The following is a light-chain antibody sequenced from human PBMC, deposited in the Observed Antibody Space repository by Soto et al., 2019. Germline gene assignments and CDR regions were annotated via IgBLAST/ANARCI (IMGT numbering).Light chain of an antibody. CDR2: GAS. CDR1: VSVRSN. J-gene: IGKJ5*01. Sequence: EIVMTQSPATLSVPPGDRATLSCRASVSVRSNLAWYQQKPGQAPRLLIYGASIRAADIPARFSGSGSGTEFTLTISTLQSQDFAIYYCQQYYDWPTITFGQGTRLE. CDR3: QQYYDWPTIT. V-gene: IGKV3-15*01.